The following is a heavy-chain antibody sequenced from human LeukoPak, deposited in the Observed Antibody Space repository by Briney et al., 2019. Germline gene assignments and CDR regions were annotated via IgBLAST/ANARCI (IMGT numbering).Heavy chain of an antibody. CDR2: TYYRSKWYN. Sequence: SQTLSLTCAISGDSVSSNSAAWNWFRQSPSRGLEWLGRTYYRSKWYNDYAVSVKSRITINPDTSKNQFSLQLNSVTPEDTAVYYCASCRSYMKGGYYDSSGYSYYYYGMDVWGQGTTVTVSS. CDR3: ASCRSYMKGGYYDSSGYSYYYYGMDV. CDR1: GDSVSSNSAA. V-gene: IGHV6-1*01. J-gene: IGHJ6*02. D-gene: IGHD3-22*01.